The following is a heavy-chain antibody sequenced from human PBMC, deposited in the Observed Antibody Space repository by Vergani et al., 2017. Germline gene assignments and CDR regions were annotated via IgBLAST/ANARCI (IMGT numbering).Heavy chain of an antibody. V-gene: IGHV1-2*02. CDR1: GYTFTGYY. J-gene: IGHJ4*02. CDR3: ARLSRRLGYCSGGSCPTEY. Sequence: QVQLVQSGAEVKKPGASVKVSCKASGYTFTGYYMHWVRQAPGQGLEWMGWINPNSGGTNYAQKFQGRVTMTRDTSISTAYMELSRLRSDDTAVYYCARLSRRLGYCSGGSCPTEYWGQGTLVIVSS. D-gene: IGHD2-15*01. CDR2: INPNSGGT.